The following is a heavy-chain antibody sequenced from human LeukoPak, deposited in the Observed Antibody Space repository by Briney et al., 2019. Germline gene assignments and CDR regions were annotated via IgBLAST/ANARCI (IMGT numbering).Heavy chain of an antibody. CDR2: IHRSGST. Sequence: SETLSLTCTVSRDSTTSNFWSWVRQPPGKGLERIGEIHRSGSTNYNPSLQRRVTISIDRSKNQIALELSSVTAAETAVYYCAREIVGGFNPGAYWGQGTLVTVSS. J-gene: IGHJ4*02. CDR1: RDSTTSNF. CDR3: AREIVGGFNPGAY. D-gene: IGHD1-14*01. V-gene: IGHV4-4*02.